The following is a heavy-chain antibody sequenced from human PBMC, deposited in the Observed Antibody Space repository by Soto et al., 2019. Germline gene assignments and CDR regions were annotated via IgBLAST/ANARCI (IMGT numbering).Heavy chain of an antibody. Sequence: GGSLRLSCTASGFMFSSYTMNWVRQAPGKGLEWVSSVSFRGDIYYADSLEGRFTISRDDAKNSLYLQMNSLRAEDTAVYYCARGCSSASCYYYWGQGTLVTVSS. CDR1: GFMFSSYT. CDR3: ARGCSSASCYYY. D-gene: IGHD2-2*01. CDR2: VSFRGDI. V-gene: IGHV3-21*01. J-gene: IGHJ4*02.